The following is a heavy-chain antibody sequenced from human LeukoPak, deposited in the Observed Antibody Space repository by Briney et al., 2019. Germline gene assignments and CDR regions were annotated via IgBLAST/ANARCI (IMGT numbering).Heavy chain of an antibody. CDR2: IRGSGGNT. V-gene: IGHV3-23*01. Sequence: GGSLRLSCAASGFTFSSYAMSWVRQAPGKGLEWVSVIRGSGGNTYYADSVKGRFTISRDNSKNTLYLQMNSLRAEDTAVYYCARDADSGSYFFDYWGQGTLVTVSS. CDR1: GFTFSSYA. CDR3: ARDADSGSYFFDY. D-gene: IGHD1-26*01. J-gene: IGHJ4*02.